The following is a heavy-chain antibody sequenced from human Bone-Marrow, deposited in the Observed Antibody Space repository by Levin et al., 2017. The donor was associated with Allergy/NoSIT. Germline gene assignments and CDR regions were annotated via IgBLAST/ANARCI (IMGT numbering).Heavy chain of an antibody. Sequence: GGSLRLSCAASGFTFSNAWMNWVRQAPGKGLEWVGRVKSITDGGTTDYAAPVKGRFTISRDDSKNTLFLQMNSLKTDDTAVYYCSTSAIFSYYDYGMDVWGQGTTVTVSS. J-gene: IGHJ6*02. CDR1: GFTFSNAW. CDR3: STSAIFSYYDYGMDV. D-gene: IGHD3-3*01. CDR2: VKSITDGGTT. V-gene: IGHV3-15*01.